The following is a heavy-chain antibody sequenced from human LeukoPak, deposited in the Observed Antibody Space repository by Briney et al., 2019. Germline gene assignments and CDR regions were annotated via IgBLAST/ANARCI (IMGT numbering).Heavy chain of an antibody. D-gene: IGHD6-19*01. Sequence: ASVKVSCKASGDTFTRYHMHWVRQAPGQGLEWMGIINSSGGGTTYAQKFQGRVTMTRDTYTSTVYMELSGLRSEDTAVYYCARTLSGWYDDWGQGTLVTVSS. CDR1: GDTFTRYH. J-gene: IGHJ5*02. V-gene: IGHV1-46*01. CDR2: INSSGGGT. CDR3: ARTLSGWYDD.